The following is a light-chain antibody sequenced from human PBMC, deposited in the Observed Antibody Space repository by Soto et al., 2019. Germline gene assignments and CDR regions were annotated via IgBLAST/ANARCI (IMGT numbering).Light chain of an antibody. V-gene: IGKV3-20*01. CDR2: GAS. CDR3: QQYGSSLWT. Sequence: EIVLTQSPGTLSLSPGERATLSCRASQSVSSSYLAWYQQKPGQAPRLLIYGASSRATGIPDRFSGSGSGKDFTLTISRLEPEDFAVYYCQQYGSSLWTVGQGTKVDIK. J-gene: IGKJ1*01. CDR1: QSVSSSY.